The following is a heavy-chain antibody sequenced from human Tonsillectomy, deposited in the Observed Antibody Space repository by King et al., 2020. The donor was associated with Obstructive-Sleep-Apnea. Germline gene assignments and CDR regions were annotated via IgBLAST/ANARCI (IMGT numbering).Heavy chain of an antibody. D-gene: IGHD3-22*01. CDR1: GFTFSSYA. CDR2: ISGSGGST. Sequence: QLVQYGGGLVQPGGSLRLSCAASGFTFSSYAMSWVRQAPGKGLEWVSAISGSGGSTYHADSVKGRFTISRDNSRNTLYLQMNSLRAEDTAIYYCAKGSAYYYDSSGYYFEDYWGQGTLVTVSS. J-gene: IGHJ4*02. CDR3: AKGSAYYYDSSGYYFEDY. V-gene: IGHV3-23*04.